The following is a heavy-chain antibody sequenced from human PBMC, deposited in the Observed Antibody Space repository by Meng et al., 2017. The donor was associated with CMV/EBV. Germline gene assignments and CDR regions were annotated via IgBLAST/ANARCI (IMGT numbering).Heavy chain of an antibody. CDR3: ARDSSDYSSSWYLGY. CDR2: FIPMFGTA. Sequence: SVLISSSASAGTFSSYAISWVRQAPGQGLEWMGWFIPMFGTANYAQKFQGRVTITTDESTSTAYMELSSLRSEDTAVYYCARDSSDYSSSWYLGYWGQGTLVTVSS. D-gene: IGHD6-13*01. CDR1: AGTFSSYA. J-gene: IGHJ4*02. V-gene: IGHV1-69*05.